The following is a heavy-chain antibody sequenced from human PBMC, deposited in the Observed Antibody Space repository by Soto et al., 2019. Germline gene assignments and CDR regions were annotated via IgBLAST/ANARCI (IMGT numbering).Heavy chain of an antibody. D-gene: IGHD3-16*01. V-gene: IGHV4-34*01. CDR3: SQGAYLGY. CDR2: IDRGGST. CDR1: SGSFSVYS. J-gene: IGHJ4*02. Sequence: QVQLQQWGAGLLKPSETLSLTCAVYSGSFSVYSWTWIRQSPGKGLEWIGEIDRGGSTNYHPSLKSRVTISLDTSKKQLFLKLTSVTAADTAVYYCSQGAYLGYWGQGTLVTVSS.